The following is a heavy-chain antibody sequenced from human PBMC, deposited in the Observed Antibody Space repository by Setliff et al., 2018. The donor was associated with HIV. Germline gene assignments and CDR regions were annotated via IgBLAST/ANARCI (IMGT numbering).Heavy chain of an antibody. CDR3: ARGESTTWDLAEYFQH. D-gene: IGHD2-2*01. Sequence: SETLSLTCTVSGVSVSSGGYYWSWIRQHPGKGLEWIGYVYYTGTSYFNPSLKSRITISVDTSKNHFSLKLGFVTAADTAVYYCARGESTTWDLAEYFQHWGHGTLITVSS. V-gene: IGHV4-31*03. CDR1: GVSVSSGGYY. CDR2: VYYTGTS. J-gene: IGHJ1*01.